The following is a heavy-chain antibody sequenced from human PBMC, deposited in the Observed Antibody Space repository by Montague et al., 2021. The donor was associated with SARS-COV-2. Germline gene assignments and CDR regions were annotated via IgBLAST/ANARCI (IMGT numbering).Heavy chain of an antibody. Sequence: QSGAEVKKPGESLKISCKGSGYSFTSYWIGWVRQMPGKGLEWMGIIYPGDSDTTYSPSFQDHVTISADTSISTAYLLWTNLKAPDTAMYYCTRLSYSTSSYTNYFDPWGQGTLVTVSS. J-gene: IGHJ5*02. CDR3: TRLSYSTSSYTNYFDP. CDR1: GYSFTSYW. CDR2: IYPGDSDT. D-gene: IGHD6-6*01. V-gene: IGHV5-51*01.